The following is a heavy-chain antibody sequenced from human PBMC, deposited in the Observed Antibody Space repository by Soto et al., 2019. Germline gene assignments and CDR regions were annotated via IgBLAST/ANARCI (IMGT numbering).Heavy chain of an antibody. J-gene: IGHJ4*02. V-gene: IGHV1-3*01. CDR3: ARERQCEPLAY. CDR1: GYTFTSYA. CDR2: VNAGNGNT. Sequence: ASVKVSCKASGYTFTSYAMHWVRQAPGQRLEWMGWVNAGNGNTKYSQKFQGRVTITRDTSTGTAYMELRSLRSDDTAVYFCARERQCEPLAYWGQGTPVTVSS.